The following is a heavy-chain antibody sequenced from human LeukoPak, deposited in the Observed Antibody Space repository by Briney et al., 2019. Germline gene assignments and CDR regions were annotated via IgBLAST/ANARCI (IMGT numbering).Heavy chain of an antibody. CDR1: GFTFSTYW. J-gene: IGHJ4*02. CDR3: ARYFYDSSGYPYYFDY. V-gene: IGHV3-53*01. Sequence: GGSLRLSCAASGFTFSTYWMYWVRQAPGKGLVWVSVIYSGGSTYYADSVKGRFTISRDNSKNTLYLQMNSLRAEDTAVYFCARYFYDSSGYPYYFDYWGQGTLVTVSS. CDR2: IYSGGST. D-gene: IGHD3-22*01.